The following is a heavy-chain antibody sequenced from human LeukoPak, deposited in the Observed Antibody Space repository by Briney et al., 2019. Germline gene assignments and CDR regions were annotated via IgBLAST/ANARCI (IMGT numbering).Heavy chain of an antibody. J-gene: IGHJ4*02. D-gene: IGHD6-13*01. V-gene: IGHV3-53*01. CDR2: IYSGGST. CDR1: GFTVSSNY. Sequence: GGSLRLSCAASGFTVSSNYMTWVRQAPGKGLEWVSVIYSGGSTFYADSVKGRFTISRDSSKNTVYLQMNSVRAEDTAVYYCAGSDSWYTLDYWGQGTLVTVSS. CDR3: AGSDSWYTLDY.